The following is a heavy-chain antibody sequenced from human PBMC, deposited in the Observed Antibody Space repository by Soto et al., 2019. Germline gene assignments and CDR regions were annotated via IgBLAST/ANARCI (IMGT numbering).Heavy chain of an antibody. CDR2: VYYSGST. CDR1: GDSVSSGTYF. CDR3: ARGVTMVRGVIHTPYFDY. V-gene: IGHV4-61*01. D-gene: IGHD3-10*01. Sequence: PSETLSLTCTVSGDSVSSGTYFWSWIRQPPGKGLEWIGYVYYSGSTNYNPTLKSRLTMSVDTSKNQFSLKLSSVTAADTAVYYCARGVTMVRGVIHTPYFDYWGQGTLVTVSS. J-gene: IGHJ4*02.